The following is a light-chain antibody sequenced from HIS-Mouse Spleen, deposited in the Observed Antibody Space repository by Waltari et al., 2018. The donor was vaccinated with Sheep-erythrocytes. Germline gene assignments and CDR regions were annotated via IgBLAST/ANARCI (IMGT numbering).Light chain of an antibody. V-gene: IGLV3-1*01. J-gene: IGLJ2*01. CDR2: QDS. CDR1: KLGDKY. CDR3: QAWDSSTVV. Sequence: SYELTQPPSVSVSPGQTASITCSVDKLGDKYACWYHQKPGQSPVLVIYQDSKRPSGIPERFSGSNSGNTATLTISGTQAMDEADYYCQAWDSSTVVFGGGTTLTVL.